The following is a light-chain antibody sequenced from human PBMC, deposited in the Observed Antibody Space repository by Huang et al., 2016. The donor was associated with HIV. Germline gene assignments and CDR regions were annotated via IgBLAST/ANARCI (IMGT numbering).Light chain of an antibody. J-gene: IGKJ4*01. CDR1: QDISNY. CDR2: DAS. V-gene: IGKV1-33*01. CDR3: QQYDNLPLT. Sequence: DIQMTQSPSSLSASVGDRVTITCQASQDISNYLNRYQQKPGKAAKLLIYDASKFETGVPSRFSGSGSGTDFTFTISSLQPEDIATYYCQQYDNLPLTFGGGTKVEIK.